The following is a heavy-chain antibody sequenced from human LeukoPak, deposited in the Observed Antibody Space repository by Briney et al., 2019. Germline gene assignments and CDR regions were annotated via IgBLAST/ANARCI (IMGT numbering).Heavy chain of an antibody. D-gene: IGHD3-10*01. CDR2: IYSGGST. CDR1: GFTVSSNY. CDR3: ARDRGLWFGDCI. V-gene: IGHV3-66*01. J-gene: IGHJ3*02. Sequence: GGSLRLSCAASGFTVSSNYMSRVRQAPGKGLEWVSVIYSGGSTYYADSVKGRFTISRDNSKNTLYLQMNSLRAEDTAVYYCARDRGLWFGDCIWGQGTMVTVSS.